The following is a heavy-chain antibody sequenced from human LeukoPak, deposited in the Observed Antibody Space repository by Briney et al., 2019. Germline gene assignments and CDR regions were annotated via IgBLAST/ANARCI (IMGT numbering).Heavy chain of an antibody. D-gene: IGHD6-19*01. Sequence: SETLSLTCTVSGGSIRSYYWSWIRQPAEKGLEWIGRIYISGSTNYNPSLKSRVTMSVDTSKNQFSLKLSSVTAADTAVYCCARAPEFSSGWLLDYWGQGTLVTVSS. V-gene: IGHV4-4*07. CDR2: IYISGST. CDR3: ARAPEFSSGWLLDY. J-gene: IGHJ4*02. CDR1: GGSIRSYY.